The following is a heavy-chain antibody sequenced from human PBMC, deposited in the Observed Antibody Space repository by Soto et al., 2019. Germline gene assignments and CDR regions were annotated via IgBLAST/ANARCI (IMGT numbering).Heavy chain of an antibody. D-gene: IGHD3-3*01. Sequence: SETLSLTCTVSGGSISSYYWSWIRQPPGKGLEWIGYIYYSGSTNYNPSLKSRVTISVDTSKNQFSLKLSSVTAADTAVYYCARGRYDFWSGDYYYYYMDVWGKGTTVTVSS. CDR3: ARGRYDFWSGDYYYYYMDV. CDR2: IYYSGST. V-gene: IGHV4-59*01. J-gene: IGHJ6*03. CDR1: GGSISSYY.